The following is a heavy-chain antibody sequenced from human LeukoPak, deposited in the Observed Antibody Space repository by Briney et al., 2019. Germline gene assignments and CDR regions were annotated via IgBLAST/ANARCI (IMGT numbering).Heavy chain of an antibody. CDR2: IYYSGST. Sequence: PSETLSLTCTVSGGSISSFYWSWFRQPPGQGLEWIGYIYYSGSTNYNPSLKSRVSISVDTSKNQFSLKLSSVTAADTAVYYCARTGSTVTMLYPFDHWGQGTLVTVSS. CDR3: ARTGSTVTMLYPFDH. CDR1: GGSISSFY. J-gene: IGHJ4*02. D-gene: IGHD4-17*01. V-gene: IGHV4-59*01.